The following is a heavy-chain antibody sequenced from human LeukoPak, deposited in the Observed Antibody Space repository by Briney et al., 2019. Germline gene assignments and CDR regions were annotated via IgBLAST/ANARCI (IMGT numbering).Heavy chain of an antibody. Sequence: GGSLRLSCAASGFTFSSDATSWVRQAPGKGLGWVSAISGSGGSTYYADSVKGRFTISRDNSKNTLYLQMNSLRAEDPAVYYCAKDKGRYSSYPYFEYWGQGTLVSVSS. D-gene: IGHD5-18*01. CDR1: GFTFSSDA. CDR3: AKDKGRYSSYPYFEY. J-gene: IGHJ4*02. CDR2: ISGSGGST. V-gene: IGHV3-23*01.